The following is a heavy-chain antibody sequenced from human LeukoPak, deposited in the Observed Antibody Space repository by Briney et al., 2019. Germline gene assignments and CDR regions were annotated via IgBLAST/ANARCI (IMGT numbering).Heavy chain of an antibody. V-gene: IGHV4-59*01. J-gene: IGHJ3*02. CDR1: GGSISSYY. CDR2: IYYSGST. CDR3: ARRYSGSSYDAFDI. D-gene: IGHD1-26*01. Sequence: KPSETLSLTCTVSGGSISSYYWSWIRQPPGKGLEWIGYIYYSGSTNYNPSLKSRVTISVDTSKSQFSLKLSSVTAADTAVYYCARRYSGSSYDAFDIWGQGTMVTVSS.